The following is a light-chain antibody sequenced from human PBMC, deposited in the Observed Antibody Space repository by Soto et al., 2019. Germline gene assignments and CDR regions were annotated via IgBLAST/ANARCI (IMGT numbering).Light chain of an antibody. V-gene: IGKV3-15*01. CDR2: DAS. J-gene: IGKJ5*01. CDR1: LSVSVY. Sequence: VVTQSPAPLSLSPGERATLSCRASLSVSVYLDWYQQKPGQAPRLLIYDASTRATGIPDRFSGGGSGTEFTLTISSLQSEDFVVYYCQQYNSWPPITFGQGTRLEIK. CDR3: QQYNSWPPIT.